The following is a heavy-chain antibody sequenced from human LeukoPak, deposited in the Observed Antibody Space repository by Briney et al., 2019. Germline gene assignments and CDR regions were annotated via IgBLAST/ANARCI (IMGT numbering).Heavy chain of an antibody. V-gene: IGHV1-18*01. CDR2: ISALNGNT. CDR3: ARDPEGVTPLDY. Sequence: ASVKVSCKASGYIFTSYGFAWVRQAPGQGLEWMGWISALNGNTNYAQKFQGGVTMTTDTSTSTAYMELRSLKPDDTAMYYCARDPEGVTPLDYWGQGTLATVSS. D-gene: IGHD3-10*01. CDR1: GYIFTSYG. J-gene: IGHJ4*02.